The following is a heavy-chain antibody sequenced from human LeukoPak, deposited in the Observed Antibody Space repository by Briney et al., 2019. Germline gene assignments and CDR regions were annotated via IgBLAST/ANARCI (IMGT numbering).Heavy chain of an antibody. J-gene: IGHJ4*02. CDR3: AREANLLGFDY. D-gene: IGHD2-15*01. V-gene: IGHV3-9*01. CDR1: GFTFDDYA. CDR2: ISWNSGSI. Sequence: GGSLRLSCAASGFTFDDYAMHWVRQGPGKGLEWVSGISWNSGSIGYADSVKGRFTISRDNAKNSLYLQMNSLRAEDTAVYYCAREANLLGFDYWGQGTLVTVSS.